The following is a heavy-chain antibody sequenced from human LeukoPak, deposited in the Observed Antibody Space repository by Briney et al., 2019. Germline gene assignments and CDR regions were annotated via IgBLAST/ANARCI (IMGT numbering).Heavy chain of an antibody. D-gene: IGHD1-7*01. CDR1: GYTFTSYA. V-gene: IGHV1-3*01. Sequence: ASVKVSCKASGYTFTSYAMHWVRQAPGQRLEWMGWINAGNGNTKYSHNLQGRVTITRDTSASTAFMELSSLRSEDTAVYYCARDDWNYKITIHYSYYGMDVWGQGTTVTVSS. CDR3: ARDDWNYKITIHYSYYGMDV. J-gene: IGHJ6*02. CDR2: INAGNGNT.